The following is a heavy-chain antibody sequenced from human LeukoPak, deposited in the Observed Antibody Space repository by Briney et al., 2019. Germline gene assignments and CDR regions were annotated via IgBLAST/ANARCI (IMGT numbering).Heavy chain of an antibody. J-gene: IGHJ4*02. D-gene: IGHD2-2*02. Sequence: GGSLRLSCAASRFTFSSYWMHWVRQAPGKGLVWVSRINSDGSSKNYADSVKGRFTISRDNAKNTLYLQMNSLRAEDTAVYYCASTSCYNCPFDYWGQGTLVTVSS. CDR3: ASTSCYNCPFDY. CDR2: INSDGSSK. V-gene: IGHV3-74*01. CDR1: RFTFSSYW.